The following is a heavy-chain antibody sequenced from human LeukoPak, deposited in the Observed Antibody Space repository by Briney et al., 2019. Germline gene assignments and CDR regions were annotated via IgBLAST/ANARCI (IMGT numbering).Heavy chain of an antibody. CDR3: AWSSIAVAALLDY. J-gene: IGHJ4*02. CDR2: IYSSGST. CDR1: GFTVSSTY. Sequence: GGSLRLSCAASGFTVSSTYMSWVRQAPGKGLEWVSIIYSSGSTYYADSVKGRFTISRDDSKNTLSLQMNSLRAEDTAVYYCAWSSIAVAALLDYWGQGTLVTVSS. D-gene: IGHD6-19*01. V-gene: IGHV3-66*01.